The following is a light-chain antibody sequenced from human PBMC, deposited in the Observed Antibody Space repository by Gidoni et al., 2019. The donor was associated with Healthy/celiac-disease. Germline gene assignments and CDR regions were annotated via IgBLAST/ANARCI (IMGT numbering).Light chain of an antibody. Sequence: EIVLTQSQATLSLSPGEGATLSCRASQSVSSYLAWYPQKPGQAPRLLIYDASNRATGIPARFSGSGSGTDFTLTISSLEPEDFAVYYCQQRSNWPSITFXQXTRLEIK. J-gene: IGKJ5*01. CDR2: DAS. CDR3: QQRSNWPSIT. V-gene: IGKV3-11*01. CDR1: QSVSSY.